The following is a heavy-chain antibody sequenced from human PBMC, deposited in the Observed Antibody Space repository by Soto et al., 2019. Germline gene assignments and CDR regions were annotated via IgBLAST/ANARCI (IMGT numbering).Heavy chain of an antibody. CDR2: IDHRGST. Sequence: WTWIRQPPGKGLEWIGYIDHRGSTTYNPPLKSRVTISIDTSNNQFSLKMSSVTAADTAVYYCAREYSGTYYTHYYGLDVWGQGATVTVSS. J-gene: IGHJ6*02. V-gene: IGHV4-59*13. D-gene: IGHD1-26*01. CDR3: AREYSGTYYTHYYGLDV.